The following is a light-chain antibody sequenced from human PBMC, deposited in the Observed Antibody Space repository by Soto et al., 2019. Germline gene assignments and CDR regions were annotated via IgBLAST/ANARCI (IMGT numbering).Light chain of an antibody. Sequence: QSVLTQPPSASGTPGQRVTMSCSGSSSNIGSYAVNWYQQLPGTAPKLLIFTNTHRPSGVPDRFSPSKSGSSASLAISGLQTDDEADYYCAAWDGSLNAVVFGGGTKHTVL. CDR2: TNT. CDR1: SSNIGSYA. CDR3: AAWDGSLNAVV. V-gene: IGLV1-44*01. J-gene: IGLJ2*01.